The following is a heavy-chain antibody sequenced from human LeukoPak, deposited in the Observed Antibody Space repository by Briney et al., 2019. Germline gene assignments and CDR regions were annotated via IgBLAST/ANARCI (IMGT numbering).Heavy chain of an antibody. CDR2: INPSGGST. Sequence: ASVKVSCKASGYTFTSYYMHWVRQAPGQGLEWMGIINPSGGSTSYAQKFQGRVTMTRDMSTSTVYMELSSLRSEDTAVYYCARDPTIAAAGTYYYYYHMDVWGKGTTVTVSS. V-gene: IGHV1-46*01. CDR1: GYTFTSYY. J-gene: IGHJ6*03. CDR3: ARDPTIAAAGTYYYYYHMDV. D-gene: IGHD6-13*01.